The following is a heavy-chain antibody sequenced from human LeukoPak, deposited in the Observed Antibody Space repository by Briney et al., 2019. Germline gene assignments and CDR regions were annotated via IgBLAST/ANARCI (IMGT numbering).Heavy chain of an antibody. CDR2: ISGSGGST. D-gene: IGHD5-18*01. CDR3: VKGMFVDTAMVMGGYYFDY. CDR1: GFTFSSYA. J-gene: IGHJ4*02. V-gene: IGHV3-23*01. Sequence: GGSLRLSCAASGFTFSSYAMSWVRQAPGKGLEWVSAISGSGGSTYYADSVKGRFTISRDNSKNTLYLQMNSLRAEDTAVYYCVKGMFVDTAMVMGGYYFDYWGQGTLVTVSS.